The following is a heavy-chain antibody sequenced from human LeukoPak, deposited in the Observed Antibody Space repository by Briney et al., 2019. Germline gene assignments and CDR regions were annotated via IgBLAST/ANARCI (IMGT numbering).Heavy chain of an antibody. CDR2: DGSNK. V-gene: IGHV3-30-3*01. CDR3: ARAYQQQYSSSWYDFDY. J-gene: IGHJ4*02. D-gene: IGHD6-13*01. Sequence: DGSNKYSAASVKGRFTSSRDNSKNTLYLQMNSLRAEDTAVYYCARAYQQQYSSSWYDFDYWGQGTLVTVSS.